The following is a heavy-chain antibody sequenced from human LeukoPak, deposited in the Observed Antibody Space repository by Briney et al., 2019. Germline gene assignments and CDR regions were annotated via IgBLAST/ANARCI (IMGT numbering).Heavy chain of an antibody. D-gene: IGHD3-22*01. CDR2: MNPNSGDT. Sequence: ASVKVSCKASGYTFTSYDINWVRQASGQGPEWMGWMNPNSGDTGYAQKFQGRVTVTRSTTTSTAYMELSSLRSEDTAVYYCARPRSAYYDSSGYDLWGQGTLVTVSS. J-gene: IGHJ4*02. CDR1: GYTFTSYD. CDR3: ARPRSAYYDSSGYDL. V-gene: IGHV1-8*01.